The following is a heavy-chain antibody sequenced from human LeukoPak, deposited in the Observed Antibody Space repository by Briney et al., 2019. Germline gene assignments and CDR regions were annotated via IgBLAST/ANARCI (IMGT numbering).Heavy chain of an antibody. CDR1: GASISRGGYS. CDR3: ARDGYYYDSSAVFDY. Sequence: SQTLSLTCAVSGASISRGGYSWNWIRQPPGKGLEWIGHIYHSGSTYYNPSLKSRVTISVDTSRNQFSLKLSSVTAADTAVYYCARDGYYYDSSAVFDYWGQGTLVTVSS. V-gene: IGHV4-30-4*07. J-gene: IGHJ4*02. D-gene: IGHD3-22*01. CDR2: IYHSGST.